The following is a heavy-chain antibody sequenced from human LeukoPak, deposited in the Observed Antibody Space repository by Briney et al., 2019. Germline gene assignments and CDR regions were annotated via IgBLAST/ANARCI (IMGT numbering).Heavy chain of an antibody. CDR3: ARGLFHGAP. CDR2: IYATGST. Sequence: PSETLSLTFTVSGGSISNYYWNLILQPPGKGLEWIGNIYATGSTKYNPSLKSRVTISVDTSKKQFSLKLTSVTAADTAVYYCARGLFHGAPWGQGILVNVSS. V-gene: IGHV4-4*08. D-gene: IGHD3-10*01. CDR1: GGSISNYY. J-gene: IGHJ5*02.